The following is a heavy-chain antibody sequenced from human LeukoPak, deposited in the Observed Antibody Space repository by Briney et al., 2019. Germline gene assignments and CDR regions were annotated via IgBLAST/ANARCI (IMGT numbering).Heavy chain of an antibody. V-gene: IGHV1-46*01. D-gene: IGHD6-13*01. Sequence: GASVKVSCKASGYTFTSYYMHWVRQAPGQGLEWMGLINPSGGSTSYAQTFQGRVTMTRDTSTSTVYMELSSLRSEDTAVYYCAREVGAAAGHLTLLPWGQGTLVTVSS. CDR1: GYTFTSYY. CDR2: INPSGGST. CDR3: AREVGAAAGHLTLLP. J-gene: IGHJ5*02.